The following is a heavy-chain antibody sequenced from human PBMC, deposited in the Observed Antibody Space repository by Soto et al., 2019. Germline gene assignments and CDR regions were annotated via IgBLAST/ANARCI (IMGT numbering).Heavy chain of an antibody. CDR2: INPNSGGT. D-gene: IGHD3-3*01. CDR1: GYTFTGYY. CDR3: ARGPSPFWSGYYDYYYYGMDV. Sequence: AASVKVSCKASGYTFTGYYMHWVRQAPGQGLEWMGWINPNSGGTNYAQKFQGWITMTRDTSISTAYMELSRLRSDDTAVYYCARGPSPFWSGYYDYYYYGMDVWGQGTTVTVSS. J-gene: IGHJ6*02. V-gene: IGHV1-2*04.